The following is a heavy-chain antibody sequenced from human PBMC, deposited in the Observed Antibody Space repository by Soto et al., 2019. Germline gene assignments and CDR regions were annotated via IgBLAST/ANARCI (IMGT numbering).Heavy chain of an antibody. CDR3: AKYDNWRLDY. D-gene: IGHD1-1*01. J-gene: IGHJ4*02. CDR2: TNNDSKSSS. Sequence: TPSLTCAISGDSVSDGSVSWNWIRQSPSRGLEWLGRTNNDSKSSSVYAVSVKSRITINADTSKNQFTMHLNSVTPEDTAVYYCAKYDNWRLDYWGQGALVTVSS. V-gene: IGHV6-1*01. CDR1: GDSVSDGSVS.